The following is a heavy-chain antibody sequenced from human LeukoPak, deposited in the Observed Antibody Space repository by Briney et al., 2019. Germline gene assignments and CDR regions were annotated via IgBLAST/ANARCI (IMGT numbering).Heavy chain of an antibody. CDR3: ARHRDGYYGSGSPSYYFDY. Sequence: SETLSLTCTVSGGSISSSSYYWGWSRQPPGRGLEWIGSIYYSGSTYYNPSLKSRVTISVDTSKNQFSLKLSSVTAADTAVYYCARHRDGYYGSGSPSYYFDYWGQGTLVTVSS. D-gene: IGHD3-10*01. J-gene: IGHJ4*02. CDR2: IYYSGST. V-gene: IGHV4-39*01. CDR1: GGSISSSSYY.